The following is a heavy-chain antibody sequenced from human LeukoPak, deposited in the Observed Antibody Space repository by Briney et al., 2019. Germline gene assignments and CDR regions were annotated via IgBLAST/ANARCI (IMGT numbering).Heavy chain of an antibody. CDR1: GFSFNTYG. CDR2: IHLDGSER. V-gene: IGHV3-7*01. J-gene: IGHJ4*02. CDR3: ARWNYAFDY. Sequence: TGGPLRLSCVVSGFSFNTYGVGWVRQAPGKCLEWVAYIHLDGSERYNVDSMKGRLTISRDNAKSSFYLQVTSLRADDTAVYYCARWNYAFDYWGQGTLVTVSS. D-gene: IGHD1-7*01.